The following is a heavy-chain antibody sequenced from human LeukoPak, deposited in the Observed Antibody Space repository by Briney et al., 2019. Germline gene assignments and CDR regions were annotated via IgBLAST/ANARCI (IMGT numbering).Heavy chain of an antibody. J-gene: IGHJ4*02. CDR1: GGSISSGGYS. CDR2: IYYSGST. CDR3: ARLPGIVATIERYFDY. V-gene: IGHV4-30-4*07. Sequence: SETLSLTCAVSGGSISSGGYSWSWIRQPPGKGLAWIGYIYYSGSTYYNPSLKSRVTISVDTSKNQFSLKLSSVTAADTAVYYCARLPGIVATIERYFDYWGQGTLVTVSS. D-gene: IGHD5-12*01.